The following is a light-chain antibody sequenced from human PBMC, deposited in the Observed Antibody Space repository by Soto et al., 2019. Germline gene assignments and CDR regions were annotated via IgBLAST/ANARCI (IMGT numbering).Light chain of an antibody. CDR2: GAS. V-gene: IGKV3-20*01. Sequence: EIVLTQSPGTLSLSPGERATLSCRASQSVSSSYLAWYQQKPGQTPRLLIYGASNRATGIPDRFSGSGSGTDFTLTISGLEPEDFAVYYCQQYDSSPPITFGQGTRLEIK. CDR3: QQYDSSPPIT. J-gene: IGKJ5*01. CDR1: QSVSSSY.